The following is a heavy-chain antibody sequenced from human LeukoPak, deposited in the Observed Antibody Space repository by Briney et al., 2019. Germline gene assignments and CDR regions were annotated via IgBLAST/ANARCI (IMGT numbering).Heavy chain of an antibody. CDR3: AADYGSRRFRFDH. CDR1: GGFISSDDYY. CDR2: YYHSGRP. V-gene: IGHV4-30-2*01. Sequence: SSTLSLTCAVSGGFISSDDYYWSWIRRPPGKGLEWIGYYYHSGRPTFNPFLKSRLTLSLDRSYNQIALKLSSGTAADTAMYYCAADYGSRRFRFDHWGQGTLVTVSS. J-gene: IGHJ4*02. D-gene: IGHD3-10*01.